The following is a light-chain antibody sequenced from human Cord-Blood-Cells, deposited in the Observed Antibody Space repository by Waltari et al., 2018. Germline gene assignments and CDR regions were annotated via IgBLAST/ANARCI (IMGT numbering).Light chain of an antibody. CDR3: QSYNSSLSGSV. CDR1: SSNIGAGYD. CDR2: GNS. V-gene: IGLV1-40*01. J-gene: IGLJ3*02. Sequence: QSVLTQPPSVSGAPGQRVTISCTGSSSNIGAGYDVHWYQQLPGTAPKLLIYGNSNRPSGVPDRFPGSKSGTSASLAITGLQAEDEADYYGQSYNSSLSGSVFGGGTKLTVL.